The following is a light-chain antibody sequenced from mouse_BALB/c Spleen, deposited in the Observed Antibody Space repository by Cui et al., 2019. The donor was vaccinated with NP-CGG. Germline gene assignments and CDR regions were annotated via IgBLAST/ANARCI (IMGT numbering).Light chain of an antibody. V-gene: IGLV1*01. CDR1: TGAVTTNNY. CDR2: GTN. J-gene: IGLJ1*01. Sequence: QAVVTQESALTTSPGETVTLTCRSSTGAVTTNNYANWVQEKPDHLFTGLIGGTNNRVPGVPARFSGSLIGDKAALTITGAQNEDEAIYFCALWYSNHWVFGGGTKLTVL. CDR3: ALWYSNHWV.